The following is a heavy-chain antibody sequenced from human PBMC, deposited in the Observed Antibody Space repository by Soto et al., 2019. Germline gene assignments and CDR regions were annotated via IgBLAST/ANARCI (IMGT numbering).Heavy chain of an antibody. CDR2: IYYSGST. CDR3: ARRRGVVQDGMDV. J-gene: IGHJ6*02. CDR1: GGSIRSGSSY. D-gene: IGHD3-3*01. V-gene: IGHV4-39*01. Sequence: QLQLQESGPGLVKPSETLSLTCTVSGGSIRSGSSYWDWIRQPPGKGLEWIGSIYYSGSTYYNPSLKSRVIISMDKSKNQFSLNVSSVTAADTAVYYCARRRGVVQDGMDVWGQGTTVIVSS.